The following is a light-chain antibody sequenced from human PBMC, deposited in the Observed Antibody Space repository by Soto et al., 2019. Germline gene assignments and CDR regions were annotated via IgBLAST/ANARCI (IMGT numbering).Light chain of an antibody. CDR3: SSYTSSSTL. V-gene: IGLV2-14*01. J-gene: IGLJ1*01. CDR1: SSDVGGYNY. CDR2: AVT. Sequence: QSVLTQPASVSGSPGQSITISCTGTSSDVGGYNYVSWYQQHPGKAPKLMIYAVTDRPSGVSSRFSGSKSGNTASLTISGLKDEDEADYYCSSYTSSSTLFGTGTKSPS.